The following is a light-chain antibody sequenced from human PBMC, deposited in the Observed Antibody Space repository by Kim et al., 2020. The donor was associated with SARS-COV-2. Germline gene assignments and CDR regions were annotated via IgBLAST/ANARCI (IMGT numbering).Light chain of an antibody. CDR2: KDS. V-gene: IGLV3-27*01. CDR3: YSAADNSWV. J-gene: IGLJ3*02. CDR1: VLAKKY. Sequence: SVSPGQTARIPCSGDVLAKKYARWFQQKPGQAPVLVIYKDSERPSGIPERFSGSSSGTTVTLTISGAQVEDEADYYCYSAADNSWVFGGGTQLTVL.